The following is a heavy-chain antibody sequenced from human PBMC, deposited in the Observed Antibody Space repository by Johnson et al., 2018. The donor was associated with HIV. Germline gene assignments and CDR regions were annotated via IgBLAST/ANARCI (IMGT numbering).Heavy chain of an antibody. Sequence: VQVVESGGGLVQPGGSLRLSCAASGFTFDDYAMGWVRQVPGKGLEWVSGINWNGGSTAYADSVKGRFTISRDNAKNSLYLQMDSLRAKDTAVYYCTTGTSWYGAITFDIWGQGTMVTVSS. D-gene: IGHD6-13*01. CDR3: TTGTSWYGAITFDI. CDR1: GFTFDDYA. CDR2: INWNGGST. V-gene: IGHV3-20*04. J-gene: IGHJ3*02.